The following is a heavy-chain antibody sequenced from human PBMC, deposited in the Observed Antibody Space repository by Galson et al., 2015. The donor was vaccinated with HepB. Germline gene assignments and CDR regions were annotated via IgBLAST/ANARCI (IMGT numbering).Heavy chain of an antibody. CDR1: GFTFSSYW. D-gene: IGHD3-16*01. Sequence: SLRLSCAASGFTFSSYWMHWVRQAPGKGLVWVSRINSDGSSTSYADSVKGRFTISRDNAKNTLYLQMNSLRAEDTAVYYCARVVGIMITFGGVAAFDIWGRGTMVTVSS. CDR3: ARVVGIMITFGGVAAFDI. J-gene: IGHJ3*02. CDR2: INSDGSST. V-gene: IGHV3-74*01.